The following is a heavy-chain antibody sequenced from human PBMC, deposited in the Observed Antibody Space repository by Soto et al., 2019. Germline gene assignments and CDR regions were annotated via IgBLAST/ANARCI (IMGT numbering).Heavy chain of an antibody. V-gene: IGHV3-74*01. CDR2: INIYGSST. CDR1: GFTFSSYA. CDR3: ARGWIGDLNDAFDI. J-gene: IGHJ3*02. Sequence: PGGSLRLSCAASGFTFSSYAMSWVRQAPGKGLEWVSRINIYGSSTDYADSVKGRFTISRDNAKNTLYLQMNSLRVEDTAVYYCARGWIGDLNDAFDIWGQGTMVTVSS. D-gene: IGHD2-2*03.